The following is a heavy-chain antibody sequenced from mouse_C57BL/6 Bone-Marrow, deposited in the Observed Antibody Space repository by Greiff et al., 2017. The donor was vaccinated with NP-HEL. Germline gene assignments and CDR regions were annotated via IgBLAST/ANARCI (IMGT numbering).Heavy chain of an antibody. CDR1: GYTFTSYW. CDR2: IHPNSGST. V-gene: IGHV1-64*01. J-gene: IGHJ4*01. D-gene: IGHD3-3*01. CDR3: ARGRGTGHYYAMDY. Sequence: QVQLQQPGAELVKPGASVKLSCKASGYTFTSYWMHWVKQRPGQGLEWIGMIHPNSGSTNYNEKFKSKATLTVDKSSSTAYMQLSSLTSEDSAVYYCARGRGTGHYYAMDYWGQGTSVTVSS.